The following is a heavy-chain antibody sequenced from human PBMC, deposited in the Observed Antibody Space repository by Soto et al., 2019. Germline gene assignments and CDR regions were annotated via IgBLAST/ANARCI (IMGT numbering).Heavy chain of an antibody. CDR2: IYYSGST. V-gene: IGHV4-30-4*01. J-gene: IGHJ5*02. Sequence: QVQLQESGPGLVKPSQALSLTCTVSGGSISSGDYYWSWIRQPPGKGLEWIGYIYYSGSTYYNPSLKSRVTISVDTSKNQFSLKLSSVTAADTAVYYCARDCISTSCYDWFDPWGQGTLVTVSS. CDR1: GGSISSGDYY. CDR3: ARDCISTSCYDWFDP. D-gene: IGHD2-2*01.